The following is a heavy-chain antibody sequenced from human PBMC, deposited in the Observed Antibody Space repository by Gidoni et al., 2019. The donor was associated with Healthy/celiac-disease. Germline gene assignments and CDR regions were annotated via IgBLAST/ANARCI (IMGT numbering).Heavy chain of an antibody. Sequence: EVQLVQSGAEVKKLGESLKISCTGSGYSFTSYWIGWVRQMPGKGLEWMGIIYPGDSDTRYSPSFQGQVTISADKSISTAYLQWSSLKASDTAMYYCARLNHRAFGEPLGDYWGQGTLVTVSS. V-gene: IGHV5-51*03. CDR2: IYPGDSDT. CDR1: GYSFTSYW. D-gene: IGHD3-10*01. CDR3: ARLNHRAFGEPLGDY. J-gene: IGHJ4*02.